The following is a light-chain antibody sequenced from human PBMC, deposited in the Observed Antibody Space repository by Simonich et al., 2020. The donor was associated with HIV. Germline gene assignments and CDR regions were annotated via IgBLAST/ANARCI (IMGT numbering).Light chain of an antibody. CDR1: QSVLYSSNNKNN. CDR2: WAS. V-gene: IGKV4-1*01. J-gene: IGKJ5*01. CDR3: QQYYNTPVT. Sequence: DIVMTQSPDSLTVSLGERATINCKSSQSVLYSSNNKNNLASYQQKPGQPPKLLIYWASTRGSGVPDRFSASGSGTDFTLTISSLQAEDVAVYYCQQYYNTPVTFGQGTRLEIK.